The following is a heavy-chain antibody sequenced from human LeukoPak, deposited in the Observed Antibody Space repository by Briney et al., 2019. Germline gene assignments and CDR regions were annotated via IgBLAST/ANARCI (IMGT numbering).Heavy chain of an antibody. CDR2: IYYSEVT. CDR1: GGSISSYY. J-gene: IGHJ5*02. V-gene: IGHV4-59*08. Sequence: PSETLSLTCTVSGGSISSYYWTWIRQPPGRGPEWIGYIYYSEVTNYNPSLKSRVTISVDTSKNQFSLKLSSVTAADTAVYYCARRRSGTSSEFDPWGQGTLVTVSS. D-gene: IGHD6-6*01. CDR3: ARRRSGTSSEFDP.